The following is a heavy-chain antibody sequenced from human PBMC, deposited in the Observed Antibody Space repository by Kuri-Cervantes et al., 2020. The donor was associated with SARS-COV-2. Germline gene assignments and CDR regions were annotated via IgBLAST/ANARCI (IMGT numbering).Heavy chain of an antibody. CDR2: IIPIFGTA. V-gene: IGHV1-69*13. CDR3: ASFPNEYSRQIEDY. J-gene: IGHJ4*02. Sequence: SVKVSCKASGGTFSSYAISWVRQAPGQGLEWMGGIIPIFGTANYAQKFQGRVTITADESTSTAYMELSSLRSEDTAVYYCASFPNEYSRQIEDYWGQGTPVTVSS. D-gene: IGHD6-6*01. CDR1: GGTFSSYA.